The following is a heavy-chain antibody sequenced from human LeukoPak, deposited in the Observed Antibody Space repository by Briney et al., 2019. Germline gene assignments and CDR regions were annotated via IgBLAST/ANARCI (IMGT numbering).Heavy chain of an antibody. CDR2: MNPNSGNT. J-gene: IGHJ3*02. CDR1: GYTFTSYD. Sequence: ASVKVSCKASGYTFTSYDINWVRQATGQGLEWMGWMNPNSGNTGYAQKFQGRVTMTRNTSISTAYMELSSLRSEDTAVYYCARGPSSLLWFGELYAFDIWGQGTMVTVSS. CDR3: ARGPSSLLWFGELYAFDI. V-gene: IGHV1-8*01. D-gene: IGHD3-10*01.